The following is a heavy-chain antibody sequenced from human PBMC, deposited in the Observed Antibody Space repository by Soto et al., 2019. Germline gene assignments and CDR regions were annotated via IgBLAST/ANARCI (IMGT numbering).Heavy chain of an antibody. D-gene: IGHD2-2*01. CDR3: ATYAGYNWFHP. CDR2: IIPILGIA. Sequence: QVQLVQSGAEVKKPGSSVKVSCKASGGTFSSYTISWVRQAPGQGLEWMGRIIPILGIANYAQKFQGRVTITADKPTSPAYMELSSLRSDDPAVYYCATYAGYNWFHPWVQGTLVTVSS. CDR1: GGTFSSYT. J-gene: IGHJ5*02. V-gene: IGHV1-69*02.